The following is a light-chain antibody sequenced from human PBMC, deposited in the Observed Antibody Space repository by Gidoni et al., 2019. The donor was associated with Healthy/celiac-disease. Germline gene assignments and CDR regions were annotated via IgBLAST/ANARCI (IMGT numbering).Light chain of an antibody. CDR3: QSYDSSTLWV. V-gene: IGLV6-57*01. Sequence: FMLTQLHSVSESPGKTVTISCTRSSGSIASNYVQWYQQRPGSSPTTVIYEDNQRPSGVPDRFSGSIDSSSNSASLTISGLKTEDEADYYCQSYDSSTLWVFGGGTKLTVL. CDR2: EDN. J-gene: IGLJ3*02. CDR1: SGSIASNY.